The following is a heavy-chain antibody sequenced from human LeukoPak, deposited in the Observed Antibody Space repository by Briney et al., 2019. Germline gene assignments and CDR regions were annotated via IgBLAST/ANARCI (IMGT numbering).Heavy chain of an antibody. CDR2: IGPTGFDR. V-gene: IGHV3-21*06. Sequence: PGGSLRLSCTTSGLTFSTSGFNWVRQAPGKGLEWVASIGPTGFDRYHAGSIKGRFTISRDSANNFLYLQMDSLRAEDTAVYYCATETNGRHYDYWGQGTLLTFSS. CDR3: ATETNGRHYDY. J-gene: IGHJ4*02. D-gene: IGHD1-14*01. CDR1: GLTFSTSG.